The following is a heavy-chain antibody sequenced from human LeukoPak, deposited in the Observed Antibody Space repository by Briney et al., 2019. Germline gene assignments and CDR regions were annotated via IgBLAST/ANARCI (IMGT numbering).Heavy chain of an antibody. J-gene: IGHJ5*02. D-gene: IGHD3-16*01. CDR3: ARDTKRSRARWENLGIDP. Sequence: ASVKVSCKASGYTFTSYYMHWVRQAPGQGLEWMGLINPTGGSTGYAQKFQGRVTMTTDTSTRTAYMELRSLRSGDTAVYYCARDTKRSRARWENLGIDPWGQGTLVTVSS. CDR2: INPTGGST. V-gene: IGHV1-46*01. CDR1: GYTFTSYY.